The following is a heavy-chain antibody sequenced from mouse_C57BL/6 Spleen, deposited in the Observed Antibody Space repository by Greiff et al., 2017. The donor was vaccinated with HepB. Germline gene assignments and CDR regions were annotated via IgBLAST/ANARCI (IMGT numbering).Heavy chain of an antibody. D-gene: IGHD2-4*01. J-gene: IGHJ3*01. V-gene: IGHV1-18*01. CDR2: INPNNGGT. Sequence: EVQLQESGPELVKPGASVKIPCKASGYTFTDYNMDWVKQSHGKSLEWIGDINPNNGGTIYNQKFKGKATLTVDKSSSTAYMELRSLTSEDTAVYYCARDDYLWFAYWGQGTLVTVSA. CDR3: ARDDYLWFAY. CDR1: GYTFTDYN.